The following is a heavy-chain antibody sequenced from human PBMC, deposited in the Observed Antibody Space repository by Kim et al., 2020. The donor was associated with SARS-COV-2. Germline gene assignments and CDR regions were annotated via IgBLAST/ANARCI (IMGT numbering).Heavy chain of an antibody. CDR3: AGTRYYYYGMDV. V-gene: IGHV4-34*01. Sequence: SETLSLTCAVYGGSFSGYYWSWIRQPPGKGLEWIGAINHSGSTNYNPSLKSRVTISVDTSKNQFSLKLSSVTAADTAVYYCAGTRYYYYGMDVWGQGTTVTVSS. CDR1: GGSFSGYY. CDR2: INHSGST. J-gene: IGHJ6*02.